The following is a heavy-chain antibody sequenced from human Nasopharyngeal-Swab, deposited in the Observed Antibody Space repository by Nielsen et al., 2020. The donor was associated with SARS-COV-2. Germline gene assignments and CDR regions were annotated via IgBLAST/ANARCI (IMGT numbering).Heavy chain of an antibody. CDR3: ATAGMVRGMRAFDI. CDR2: ISSSSSYI. V-gene: IGHV3-21*01. Sequence: WWSLRLSCAASGFTFISYSINWVRQAPGKGLDWVSSISSSSSYIYYADSVKGRFTISRDNAKNSLYLQMNSLRAEDTAVYYCATAGMVRGMRAFDIWGQGTMVTVSS. D-gene: IGHD3-10*01. J-gene: IGHJ3*02. CDR1: GFTFISYS.